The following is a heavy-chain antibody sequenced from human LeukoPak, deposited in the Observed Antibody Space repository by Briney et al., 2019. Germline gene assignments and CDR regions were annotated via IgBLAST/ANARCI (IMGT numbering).Heavy chain of an antibody. CDR3: AKSVWHCSSTSCFIMGFDY. CDR1: GFTFSSYS. J-gene: IGHJ4*02. CDR2: ISSSSSYI. Sequence: PGGSLRLSCAASGFTFSSYSMNWVRQAPGKGLEWVSSISSSSSYIYYADSVKGRFTISRDNAKNSLYLQMNSLRAEDTAVYYCAKSVWHCSSTSCFIMGFDYWGQGTLVTVSS. D-gene: IGHD2-2*01. V-gene: IGHV3-21*04.